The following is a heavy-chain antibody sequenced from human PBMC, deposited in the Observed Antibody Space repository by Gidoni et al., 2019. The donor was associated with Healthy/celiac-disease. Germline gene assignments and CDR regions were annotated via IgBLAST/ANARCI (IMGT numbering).Heavy chain of an antibody. D-gene: IGHD4-17*01. CDR2: IIGSGGST. Sequence: EVQLLESGGGLVTPGGSLRLSWAAAGLTFSRYAMSGVRQAPGQGLEGVAAIIGSGGSTYYADSVKGRFTISRDKSKNTLYLQMNSLRAEDTAVYYWAKDLTRYDYGDFTWDYWGQGTLVTVSS. CDR3: AKDLTRYDYGDFTWDY. CDR1: GLTFSRYA. V-gene: IGHV3-23*01. J-gene: IGHJ4*02.